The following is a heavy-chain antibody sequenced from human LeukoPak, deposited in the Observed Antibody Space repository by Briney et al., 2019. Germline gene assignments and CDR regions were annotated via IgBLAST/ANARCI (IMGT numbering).Heavy chain of an antibody. CDR2: ISGSGGST. CDR1: GFTFDDYA. Sequence: GSLRPSCAASGFTFDDYAMHWVRQAPGKGLEWVSGISGSGGSTYYADSVKGRFTISRDSSKNTPYLQMDSLRAEDTAVYYCAKVTLDIAAALYWGQGTLVTVSS. D-gene: IGHD6-13*01. CDR3: AKVTLDIAAALY. V-gene: IGHV3-23*01. J-gene: IGHJ4*02.